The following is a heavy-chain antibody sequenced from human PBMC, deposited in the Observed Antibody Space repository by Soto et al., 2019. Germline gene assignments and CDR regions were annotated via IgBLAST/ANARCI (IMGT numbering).Heavy chain of an antibody. Sequence: EVQLVESGGGLVKPGGSLRLSCAASGFTFSSYSMNWVRQAPGKGLEWVSSISSSSSYIYYADSVKGRFTISRDNAKNSLYLQMNSLRAEDTAVYYCAFLNMVRGVISRIHYFDYWGQGTLVTVSS. CDR3: AFLNMVRGVISRIHYFDY. D-gene: IGHD3-10*01. CDR1: GFTFSSYS. V-gene: IGHV3-21*01. CDR2: ISSSSSYI. J-gene: IGHJ4*02.